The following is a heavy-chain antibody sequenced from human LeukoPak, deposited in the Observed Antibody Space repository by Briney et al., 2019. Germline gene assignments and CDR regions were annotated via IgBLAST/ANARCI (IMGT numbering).Heavy chain of an antibody. V-gene: IGHV3-30*02. CDR3: AKSLGSGYSSSWLDY. D-gene: IGHD6-13*01. J-gene: IGHJ4*02. CDR1: GFTFSSYG. Sequence: PGGSLRLSCAASGFTFSSYGMHWVRQAPGKGLEWVAFIRYDGSNKYYADSVKGRFTISRDNSKNTLYLQMNSLRAEDTAVYYCAKSLGSGYSSSWLDYWGQGTLVTVSS. CDR2: IRYDGSNK.